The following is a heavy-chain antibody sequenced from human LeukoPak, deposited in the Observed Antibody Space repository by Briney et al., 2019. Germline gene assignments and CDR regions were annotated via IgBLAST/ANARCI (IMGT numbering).Heavy chain of an antibody. D-gene: IGHD5-12*01. CDR3: ARDSGPKYGGSDY. J-gene: IGHJ4*02. CDR1: GYTFTSYY. Sequence: ASEKVSCKASGYTFTSYYMHWVRQAPGQGLEWMGIINPSGGSTSYAQKFRGRVTMTRDTSTSTVYMELSSLRSEDTAVYYCARDSGPKYGGSDYWGQGTLVTVSS. CDR2: INPSGGST. V-gene: IGHV1-46*01.